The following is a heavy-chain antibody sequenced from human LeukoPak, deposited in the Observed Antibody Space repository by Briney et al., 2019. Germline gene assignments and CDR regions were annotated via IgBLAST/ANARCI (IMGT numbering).Heavy chain of an antibody. CDR1: GDSVSSNSAT. V-gene: IGHV6-1*01. CDR3: ARGLYRYFDL. J-gene: IGHJ2*01. Sequence: SQTLSLTRAISGDSVSSNSATWNWIRQSPSRGLEWLGRTYYMSKWYNDYAVSVKSRITINPDTSRNQFSLQLSSVTPEDTAVYYCARGLYRYFDLWGRGTLVTVSS. CDR2: TYYMSKWYN.